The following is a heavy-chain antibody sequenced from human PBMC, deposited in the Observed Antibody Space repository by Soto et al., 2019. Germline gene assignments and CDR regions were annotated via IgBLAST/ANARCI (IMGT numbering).Heavy chain of an antibody. D-gene: IGHD5-12*01. CDR2: IYYSGST. J-gene: IGHJ5*02. CDR1: GGSISSSSYY. CDR3: ARHRYAFNWFDP. Sequence: PSETLSLTCTVSGGSISSSSYYWGWIRQPPGKGLEWIGSIYYSGSTYYNPSLKSRVTISVDTSKNQFSLKLSSVTAADTAVYNCARHRYAFNWFDPWGQGTLVTVSS. V-gene: IGHV4-39*01.